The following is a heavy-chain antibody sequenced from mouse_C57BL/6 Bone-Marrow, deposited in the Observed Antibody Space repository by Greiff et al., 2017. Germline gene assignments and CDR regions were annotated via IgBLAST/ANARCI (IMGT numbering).Heavy chain of an antibody. CDR3: ARRSLDY. Sequence: EVPLQQSVAELVRPGASVKLSCTASGFNIQNTYMHWVKQRPEQGLECIGRIDPANGNHKYAPQFQGKATITADPSSNTACLQLSSLTSENTAIYYCARRSLDYWGQGTTLTVSS. J-gene: IGHJ2*01. V-gene: IGHV14-3*01. CDR1: GFNIQNTY. CDR2: IDPANGNH.